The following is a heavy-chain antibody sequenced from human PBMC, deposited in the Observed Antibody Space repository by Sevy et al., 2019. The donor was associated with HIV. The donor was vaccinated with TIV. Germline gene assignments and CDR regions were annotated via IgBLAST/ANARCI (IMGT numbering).Heavy chain of an antibody. Sequence: SETLSLTCTVSGDSISSSPYYWGWIRQSRGKGLEWIGSIYYSGSTYYNPSLKSRVPISVDTSKNQFSLKLNSVTAADTAVYYCARQVGQLRFFDWSPGYFDYWGQGILVTVFS. V-gene: IGHV4-39*01. CDR1: GDSISSSPYY. CDR2: IYYSGST. CDR3: ARQVGQLRFFDWSPGYFDY. J-gene: IGHJ4*02. D-gene: IGHD3-9*01.